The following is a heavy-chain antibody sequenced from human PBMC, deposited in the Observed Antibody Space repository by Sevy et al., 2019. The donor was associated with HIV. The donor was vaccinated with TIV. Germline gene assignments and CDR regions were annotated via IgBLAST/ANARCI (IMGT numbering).Heavy chain of an antibody. D-gene: IGHD4-17*01. Sequence: GGSLRLSCVASVFIFSSYEMNWVRQAPGKGLEWVSYITNSGSSVYYSDSVRGRFTISRDNAKNSLFLQMNSLRAEDTALYYCARDLPPSATTVSHFDYWGRGTLVTVSS. CDR1: VFIFSSYE. J-gene: IGHJ4*02. CDR2: ITNSGSSV. V-gene: IGHV3-48*03. CDR3: ARDLPPSATTVSHFDY.